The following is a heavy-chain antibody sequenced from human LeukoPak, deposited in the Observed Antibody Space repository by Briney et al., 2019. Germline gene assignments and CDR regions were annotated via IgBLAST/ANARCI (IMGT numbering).Heavy chain of an antibody. CDR3: ARGRTYCSSTSCYRRPFDY. J-gene: IGHJ4*02. V-gene: IGHV4-34*01. CDR1: GGSFSGYY. D-gene: IGHD2-2*02. Sequence: SETLSLTCAVCGGSFSGYYWSWIRQPPGKGLEWIGEINHSGSTNYNPSLKSRVTISVDTSKNQFSLKLSSVTAADTAVYYCARGRTYCSSTSCYRRPFDYWGQGTLVTVSS. CDR2: INHSGST.